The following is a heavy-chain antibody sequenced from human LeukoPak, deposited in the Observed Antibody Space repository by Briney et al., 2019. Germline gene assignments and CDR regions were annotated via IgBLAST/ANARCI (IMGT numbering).Heavy chain of an antibody. Sequence: PGGFLRLSCAASGFTFSSYAMSWVRQAPGKGLEWVSAISGSGGSTYYADSVKGRFTISRDNSKNTLYLQMNSLRAEDTAVYYCAKGVEMATVPLFFDYWGQGTLVTVSS. CDR1: GFTFSSYA. CDR2: ISGSGGST. D-gene: IGHD5-24*01. CDR3: AKGVEMATVPLFFDY. J-gene: IGHJ4*02. V-gene: IGHV3-23*01.